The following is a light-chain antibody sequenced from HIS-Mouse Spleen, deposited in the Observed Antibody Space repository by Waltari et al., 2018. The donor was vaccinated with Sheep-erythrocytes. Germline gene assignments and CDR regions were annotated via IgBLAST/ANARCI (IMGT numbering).Light chain of an antibody. CDR1: QSLLHSNGYNY. V-gene: IGKV2-28*01. CDR3: MQALQTPWT. J-gene: IGKJ1*01. CDR2: LGS. Sequence: DIVMTQSPLSLPVTPGEPASISCRSSQSLLHSNGYNYLDWYLQKPGQSPQLLIYLGSNRASCVPDRFSGSGSGTDFTLKISRVEAEDVGVYYCMQALQTPWTFGQGTKVEIK.